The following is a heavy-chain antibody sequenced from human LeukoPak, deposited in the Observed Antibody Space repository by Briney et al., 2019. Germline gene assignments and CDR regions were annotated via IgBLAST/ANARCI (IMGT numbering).Heavy chain of an antibody. CDR2: ISGSGGST. J-gene: IGHJ4*02. D-gene: IGHD6-19*01. CDR1: GFTFSSYA. V-gene: IGHV3-23*01. Sequence: PGGSLRLSCAASGFTFSSYAMSWVRQAPGKGLEWVSAISGSGGSTYYADSVKGRFTISRDNSKNTLYLQMNSLRAEDTAVYYCAKDRIPWYSSGWDKGYFDYWGQGTLVTVSS. CDR3: AKDRIPWYSSGWDKGYFDY.